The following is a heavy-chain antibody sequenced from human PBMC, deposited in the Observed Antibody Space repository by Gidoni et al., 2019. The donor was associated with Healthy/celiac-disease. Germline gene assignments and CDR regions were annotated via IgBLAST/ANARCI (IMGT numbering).Heavy chain of an antibody. V-gene: IGHV3-23*01. Sequence: EVQLLESGGGLVQPGGSLRLSCAASGFTFSSYALRWVRQAPGKGLEWVSAISGSGGSTYYADSVKGRFTISRDNSKNTLYLQMNSLRAEDTAVYYCAKDLEHSLGGDVVVITTIDYWGQGTLVTVSS. D-gene: IGHD3-22*01. J-gene: IGHJ4*02. CDR2: ISGSGGST. CDR3: AKDLEHSLGGDVVVITTIDY. CDR1: GFTFSSYA.